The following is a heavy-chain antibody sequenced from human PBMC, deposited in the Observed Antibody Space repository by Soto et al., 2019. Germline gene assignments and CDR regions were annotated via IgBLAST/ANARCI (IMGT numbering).Heavy chain of an antibody. V-gene: IGHV4-39*01. CDR2: IYYSGST. Sequence: SETLSLTCTLSGGSISSSSYYWCWIRQPPGKGLEWIGSIYYSGSTYYNPSLKSRVTISVDTSKNQFSLKLSSVTAADTAVYYCPRVCRRFLEWWTFDYWGQGTLVTVSS. CDR1: GGSISSSSYY. J-gene: IGHJ4*02. CDR3: PRVCRRFLEWWTFDY. D-gene: IGHD3-3*01.